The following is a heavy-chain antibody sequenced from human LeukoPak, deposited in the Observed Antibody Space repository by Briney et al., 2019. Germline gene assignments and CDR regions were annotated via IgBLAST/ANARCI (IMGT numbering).Heavy chain of an antibody. CDR1: GFTVSSNY. Sequence: GGSLRLSCAASGFTVSSNYMSWVRQAPGKGLEWVSVIYSGGSTYYADYVKGRFTISRDNSKNTLYLQMNSLRAEDTAVYYCASTSNRQLSLNYYYYGMDVWGQGTTVTVSS. CDR2: IYSGGST. V-gene: IGHV3-53*01. CDR3: ASTSNRQLSLNYYYYGMDV. J-gene: IGHJ6*02. D-gene: IGHD3-16*02.